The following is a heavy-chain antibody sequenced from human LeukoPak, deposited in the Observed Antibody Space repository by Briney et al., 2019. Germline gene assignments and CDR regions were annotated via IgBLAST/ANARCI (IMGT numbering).Heavy chain of an antibody. CDR1: GYTFTKYA. V-gene: IGHV7-4-1*02. D-gene: IGHD3-22*01. Sequence: EASVKVSCKGSGYTFTKYAISWVRQAPGQGLEYMGWIDTNTGNPTYAQGFTGRFVFSLDTSVSTAYLQISSLKAEDSAIYFCANCYDSRGFFAYWGQGTLVTVSS. J-gene: IGHJ4*02. CDR3: ANCYDSRGFFAY. CDR2: IDTNTGNP.